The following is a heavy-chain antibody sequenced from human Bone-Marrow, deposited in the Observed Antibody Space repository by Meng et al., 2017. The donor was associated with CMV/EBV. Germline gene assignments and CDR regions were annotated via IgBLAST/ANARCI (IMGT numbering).Heavy chain of an antibody. Sequence: SDTLSLTCTVSGGSISSYYWSWIRQPPGKGLEWIGYIYYSGSTNYNPSLKSRVTISVDTSKNQFSLKLSSVTAADTAVYYCARGHLGYCSSTSCHDFDYWGQGTLVTVSS. J-gene: IGHJ4*02. CDR1: GGSISSYY. CDR2: IYYSGST. V-gene: IGHV4-59*01. CDR3: ARGHLGYCSSTSCHDFDY. D-gene: IGHD2-2*01.